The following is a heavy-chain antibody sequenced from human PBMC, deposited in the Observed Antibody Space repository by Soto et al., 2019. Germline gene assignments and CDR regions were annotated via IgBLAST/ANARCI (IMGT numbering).Heavy chain of an antibody. CDR2: IWYAGSNK. CDR1: GFSFTTYG. J-gene: IGHJ4*02. Sequence: QVQLVESGGGVVQPGRSLRLSCAASGFSFTTYGMHWVRQAPGEGLEWVAVIWYAGSNKYYADSVKGRFTISRDTSKNTQKLQKKSLGAEEAGVYYRGNGRGGGAVVPDYWGQGTLVTVSS. D-gene: IGHD2-21*01. CDR3: GNGRGGGAVVPDY. V-gene: IGHV3-33*06.